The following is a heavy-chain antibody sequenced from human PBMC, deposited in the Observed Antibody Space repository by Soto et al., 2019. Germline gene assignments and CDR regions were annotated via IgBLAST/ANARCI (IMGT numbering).Heavy chain of an antibody. V-gene: IGHV1-69*13. CDR2: IIPIFTTA. CDR3: ATDMSGAHDGWFDP. D-gene: IGHD1-1*01. CDR1: GGTFRNSA. Sequence: GASVKVSCKASGGTFRNSAISWVRQAPGQGLEWMGGIIPIFTTANYAQKFQGRVTITADASTSTAHMELSSLRSEDTAVYYCATDMSGAHDGWFDPWGQGTLVTVSS. J-gene: IGHJ5*02.